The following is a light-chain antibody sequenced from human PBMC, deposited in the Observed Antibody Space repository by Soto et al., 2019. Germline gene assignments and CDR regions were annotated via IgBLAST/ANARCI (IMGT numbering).Light chain of an antibody. CDR3: ETWDTNTRL. V-gene: IGLV4-60*03. CDR2: VERSGTY. Sequence: QPVLTQSSSASASLGSSVKLTCTLSSGHSSYIIAWHQQQPGKAPRYLMQVERSGTYNKGSGVPDRFSGSSSGADRYLTISNLQSEDEADYYCETWDTNTRLFGGGTKVTVL. J-gene: IGLJ2*01. CDR1: SGHSSYI.